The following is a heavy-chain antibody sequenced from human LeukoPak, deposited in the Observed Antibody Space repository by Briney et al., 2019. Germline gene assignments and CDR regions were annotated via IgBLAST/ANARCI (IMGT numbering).Heavy chain of an antibody. CDR3: AEGHSSAFDI. V-gene: IGHV3-21*01. CDR1: GFTFRSYT. J-gene: IGHJ3*02. Sequence: PGGSLRLSCAASGFTFRSYTMNWVRQAPGKGLEWVSSISSGSSKRYYADSVKGRFTISRDNAKNSLYLQMNSLRAEDTAVYYCAEGHSSAFDIWGQGTMVTVSS. CDR2: ISSGSSKR.